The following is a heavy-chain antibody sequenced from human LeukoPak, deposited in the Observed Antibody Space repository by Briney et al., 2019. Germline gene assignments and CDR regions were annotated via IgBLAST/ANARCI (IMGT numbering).Heavy chain of an antibody. D-gene: IGHD6-19*01. CDR3: ARGAGIAVAGYYYYYYMDV. J-gene: IGHJ6*03. V-gene: IGHV1-2*02. Sequence: ASVKVSCKASGYTFTGYYMHWVRQAPGQGLEWMGWINPNSGGTNYAQKFQGRVTMTRNTSISTAYMELSSLRSEDTAVYYCARGAGIAVAGYYYYYYMDVWGKGTTVTISS. CDR2: INPNSGGT. CDR1: GYTFTGYY.